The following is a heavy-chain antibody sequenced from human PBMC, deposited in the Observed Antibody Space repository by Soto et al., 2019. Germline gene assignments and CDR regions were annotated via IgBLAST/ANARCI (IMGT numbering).Heavy chain of an antibody. Sequence: GGSLRLSCAASGFTFGNYWMHWVRQAPGKGLEWVSRMNSDGSTTNYADSVKGRFTVSRDNARNTLHLQMNSPRAEDTAVYYCATAEVDYWGPGTLVTVSS. CDR2: MNSDGSTT. CDR3: ATAEVDY. CDR1: GFTFGNYW. J-gene: IGHJ4*02. V-gene: IGHV3-74*01.